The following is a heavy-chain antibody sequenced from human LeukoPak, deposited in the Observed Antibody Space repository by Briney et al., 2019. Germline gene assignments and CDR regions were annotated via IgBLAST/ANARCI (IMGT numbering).Heavy chain of an antibody. CDR1: GYTFTSYG. Sequence: GASVKVSCKASGYTFTSYGISWVRQAPGQGLEWMGWISAYNGNTNYAQKLQGRVTVTTDTSTSTAYMELRSLRSDDTAVYYCATGTSLLWFGELSAFDYWGRGTLVTVSS. J-gene: IGHJ4*02. V-gene: IGHV1-18*01. D-gene: IGHD3-10*01. CDR2: ISAYNGNT. CDR3: ATGTSLLWFGELSAFDY.